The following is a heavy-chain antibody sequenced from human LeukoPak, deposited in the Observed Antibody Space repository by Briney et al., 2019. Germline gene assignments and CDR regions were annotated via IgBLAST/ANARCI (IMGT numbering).Heavy chain of an antibody. CDR3: ARGLSSSSWYFAY. CDR1: GGAISDYH. D-gene: IGHD6-13*01. V-gene: IGHV4-59*01. J-gene: IGHJ4*02. Sequence: SETLSLTCTVSGGAISDYHWSWIRQPPGKGVEWIGHVYCSGSTNCSPSLNSRGTISVDTSKNQFSLRLSSVTAADTAMYYCARGLSSSSWYFAYWGQGTRVTVSS. CDR2: VYCSGST.